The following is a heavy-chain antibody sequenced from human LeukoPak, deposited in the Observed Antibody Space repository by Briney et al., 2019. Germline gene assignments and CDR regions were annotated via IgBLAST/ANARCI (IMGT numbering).Heavy chain of an antibody. CDR3: ARDRFPYY. D-gene: IGHD3-16*01. CDR2: ISYSGST. Sequence: PSETLSLTCTVSGGSISSDYWSWIRQPPGKGLEWIGYISYSGSTNYNPSLKSRVSISVDTSKNQFTLNLGSVTAADTAVYYCARDRFPYYWGQGTLVTVSS. V-gene: IGHV4-59*01. J-gene: IGHJ4*02. CDR1: GGSISSDY.